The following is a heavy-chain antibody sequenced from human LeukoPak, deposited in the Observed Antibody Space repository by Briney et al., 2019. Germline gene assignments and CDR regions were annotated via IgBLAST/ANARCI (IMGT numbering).Heavy chain of an antibody. CDR3: ARAEHGTQWLAEETYFDY. CDR2: ISYDASNK. V-gene: IGHV3-30-3*01. D-gene: IGHD6-19*01. J-gene: IGHJ4*02. Sequence: PGGSLRLSCAAPGFTFDNYAMHWVRQAPGKGLEWVAVISYDASNKYYADSVKGRFTISRDSSRNTLYLQMNSLRAEDTAVYYCARAEHGTQWLAEETYFDYWGQGTLVTVSS. CDR1: GFTFDNYA.